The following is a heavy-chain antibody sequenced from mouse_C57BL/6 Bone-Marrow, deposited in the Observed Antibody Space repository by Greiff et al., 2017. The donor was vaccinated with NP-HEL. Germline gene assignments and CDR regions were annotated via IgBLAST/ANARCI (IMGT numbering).Heavy chain of an antibody. CDR1: GYTFTSYW. V-gene: IGHV1-69*01. CDR3: ATRIITTVVASDY. Sequence: QVQLQQPGAELVMPGASVKLSCKASGYTFTSYWMHWVKQRPGQGLEWIGEIDPSDSYTNYNQKFKGKSTLTVDKSSSTAYMQLSSLTSEDSAVYYCATRIITTVVASDYWGQGTTLTVSS. CDR2: IDPSDSYT. D-gene: IGHD1-1*01. J-gene: IGHJ2*01.